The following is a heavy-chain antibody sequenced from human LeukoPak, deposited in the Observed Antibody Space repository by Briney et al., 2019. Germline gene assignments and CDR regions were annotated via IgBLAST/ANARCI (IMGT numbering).Heavy chain of an antibody. Sequence: GGSLRLSCVASGFTLSKYAMSWVRQAPGKGLEWVSVIDGGSTYYADSVKGRFTISRDNSKNTLYLQMNSLRADDTAVFYCAKDGPPRGMSASYYRGVFDLWGQGTLVTVSS. D-gene: IGHD1-26*01. J-gene: IGHJ4*02. CDR1: GFTLSKYA. V-gene: IGHV3-23*03. CDR2: IDGGST. CDR3: AKDGPPRGMSASYYRGVFDL.